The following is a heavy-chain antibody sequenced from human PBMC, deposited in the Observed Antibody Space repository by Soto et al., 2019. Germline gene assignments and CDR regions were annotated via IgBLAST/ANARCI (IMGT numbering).Heavy chain of an antibody. V-gene: IGHV1-18*01. J-gene: IGHJ4*02. CDR3: ATRSPAFDF. CDR2: INTNKGNT. CDR1: GYTFTTFG. Sequence: QVQLVQSGPEVKEPGASVKVSCKTSGYTFTTFGISWVRQAPGQGLEWMGWINTNKGNTDYVQKFRGRVTMTTDTSTSTAYMELRSLTSDDTAVYYGATRSPAFDFWGQGTLVTVSS.